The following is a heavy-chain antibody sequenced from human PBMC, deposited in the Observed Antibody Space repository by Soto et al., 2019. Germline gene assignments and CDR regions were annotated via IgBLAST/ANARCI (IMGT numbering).Heavy chain of an antibody. Sequence: VQLVESGGGVVQPGRSLRLSCAASGFTFSNYGMHWVRQAPGKGLEWVAIIWYDGDKKYYAESVKGRFTISRDNSKNTLYLQMNSLRAEDTAVYYCARREWGDYWGQGTLVTVS. CDR3: ARREWGDY. D-gene: IGHD3-3*01. CDR1: GFTFSNYG. V-gene: IGHV3-33*01. J-gene: IGHJ4*02. CDR2: IWYDGDKK.